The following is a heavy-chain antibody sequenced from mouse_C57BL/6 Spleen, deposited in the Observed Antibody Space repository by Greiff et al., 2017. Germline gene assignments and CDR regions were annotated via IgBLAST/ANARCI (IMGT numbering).Heavy chain of an antibody. CDR2: ISSGGSYT. V-gene: IGHV5-6*01. Sequence: EVQLVESGGDLVKPGGSLKLSCAASGFTFSSYGMSWVRQTPDKRLAWVATISSGGSYTYYPDSVKGRFTISRDNAKNTLYLQMSSLKSEDTAMYYCARGGDPAWFAYWGQGTLVTVSA. D-gene: IGHD1-1*02. J-gene: IGHJ3*01. CDR3: ARGGDPAWFAY. CDR1: GFTFSSYG.